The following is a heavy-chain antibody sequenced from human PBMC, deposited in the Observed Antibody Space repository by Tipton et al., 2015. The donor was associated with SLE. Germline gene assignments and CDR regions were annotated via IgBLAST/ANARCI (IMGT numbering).Heavy chain of an antibody. J-gene: IGHJ6*03. CDR1: GYTFTSYC. CDR3: ARLGDWDFYYYMDV. CDR2: ISGYNGNT. Sequence: QSRAEVKKPGASVKVSCKASGYTFTSYCITWVRQAPGQGLEWMGWISGYNGNTNYAQKLQGRVTMTTDTSTSTAYMELRSLRSDDTAVYYCARLGDWDFYYYMDVWGKGTTVTVSS. V-gene: IGHV1-18*01. D-gene: IGHD3-16*01.